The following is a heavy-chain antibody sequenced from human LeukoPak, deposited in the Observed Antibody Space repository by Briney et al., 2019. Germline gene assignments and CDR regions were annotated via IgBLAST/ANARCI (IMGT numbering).Heavy chain of an antibody. CDR3: AMGAIVATIDY. J-gene: IGHJ4*02. CDR1: GFTFDNAW. V-gene: IGHV3-66*01. Sequence: GGSLRLSCAASGFTFDNAWMSWVRQAPGKGLEWVSLIYSGSSTYYADSVKGRFTISRDKSKNTLYLQMSSLRVEDTAVYYCAMGAIVATIDYWGQGTLVTVSS. D-gene: IGHD5-12*01. CDR2: IYSGSST.